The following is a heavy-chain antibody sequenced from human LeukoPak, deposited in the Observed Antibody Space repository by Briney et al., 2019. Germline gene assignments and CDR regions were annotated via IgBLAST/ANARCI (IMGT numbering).Heavy chain of an antibody. CDR1: GFTFSTYA. J-gene: IGHJ6*02. Sequence: GRSLRLSCAASGFTFSTYAMHWVRQAPGKGLEWVAVISYDGSNEYYADSVKGRLTISRDNSKNTVYLQMNSLRAEDTAVYYCARPTNPLLYYKGYYYYYYGMDVWGQGTTVTVSS. V-gene: IGHV3-30*04. D-gene: IGHD2-8*01. CDR3: ARPTNPLLYYKGYYYYYYGMDV. CDR2: ISYDGSNE.